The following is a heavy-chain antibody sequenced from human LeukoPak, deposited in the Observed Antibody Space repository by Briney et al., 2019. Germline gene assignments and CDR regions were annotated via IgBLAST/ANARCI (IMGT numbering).Heavy chain of an antibody. V-gene: IGHV3-74*01. CDR2: LHDDGSST. Sequence: GGSLRLSCAASGFTVSTNWMHWVRQAPGKGLVWVSRLHDDGSSTRYADSVKGRFTISRDNAKNTLYLQLNSLRAEDTAVYYCARSTVAGGLDYWGQGTLVTVSS. J-gene: IGHJ4*02. D-gene: IGHD6-19*01. CDR1: GFTVSTNW. CDR3: ARSTVAGGLDY.